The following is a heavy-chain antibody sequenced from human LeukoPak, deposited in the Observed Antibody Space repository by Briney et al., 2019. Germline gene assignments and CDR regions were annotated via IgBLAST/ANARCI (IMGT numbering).Heavy chain of an antibody. V-gene: IGHV1-58*01. CDR2: IVVGSGNT. J-gene: IGHJ4*02. CDR1: GFTFTSSA. CDR3: AADRSHSGSYHYFDY. Sequence: SVKVSCKASGFTFTSSAVQWVRQARGQRLEWIGWIVVGSGNTNYAQKFQERVTITRDMSTSTAYMELSSLRSEDTAVYYCAADRSHSGSYHYFDYWGQGTLVTVSS. D-gene: IGHD1-26*01.